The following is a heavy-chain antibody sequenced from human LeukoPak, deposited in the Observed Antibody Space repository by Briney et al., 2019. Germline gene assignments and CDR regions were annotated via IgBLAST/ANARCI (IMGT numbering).Heavy chain of an antibody. Sequence: SETLSLTCTISGGSVNSGGYYWSWIRQSPGKGLEWIGYIYHSGSTNYNPSLKSRVTISVDRFKNHFSLKLKSVTAADTAVYYCARTEFSSGYLDAFDIWGQGTMVTVSS. CDR3: ARTEFSSGYLDAFDI. V-gene: IGHV4-30-2*06. CDR2: IYHSGST. J-gene: IGHJ3*02. CDR1: GGSVNSGGYY. D-gene: IGHD3-22*01.